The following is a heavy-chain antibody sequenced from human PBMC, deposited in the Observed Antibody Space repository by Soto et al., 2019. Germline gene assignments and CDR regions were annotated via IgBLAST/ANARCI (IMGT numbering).Heavy chain of an antibody. CDR2: IRSRANNYAT. Sequence: AGGSLRLSCAASGFIFSGSAIHWVRQASGKGLEWVGRIRSRANNYATSFAASVKGRFIFARDGSKNMAYLQMNTLKNEDTAVYYCSRGERASIGDYYYYGMDVWGQGTTVTVSS. D-gene: IGHD2-2*02. J-gene: IGHJ6*02. V-gene: IGHV3-73*01. CDR3: SRGERASIGDYYYYGMDV. CDR1: GFIFSGSA.